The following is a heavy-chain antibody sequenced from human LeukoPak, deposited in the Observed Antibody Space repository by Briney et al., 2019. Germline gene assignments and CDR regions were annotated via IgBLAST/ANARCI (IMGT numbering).Heavy chain of an antibody. V-gene: IGHV4-39*01. CDR3: AIYCSSSCYV. J-gene: IGHJ4*02. D-gene: IGHD2-2*01. Sequence: SETLSLTCTVSGGPISSSSYYWGWIRQPPGKGLEWIGSIYYSGSTYYNPFLKSRVTISVDTSKHQFSLNLSSVTAADTAVYYCAIYCSSSCYVWGQGTLVTVSS. CDR1: GGPISSSSYY. CDR2: IYYSGST.